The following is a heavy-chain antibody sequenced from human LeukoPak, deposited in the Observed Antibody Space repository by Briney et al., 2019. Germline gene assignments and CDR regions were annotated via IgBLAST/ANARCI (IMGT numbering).Heavy chain of an antibody. J-gene: IGHJ4*02. CDR1: GFTFGDYG. V-gene: IGHV3-49*03. D-gene: IGHD5-12*01. CDR3: SRAAGYDFILEY. Sequence: GGSLGLSCAASGFTFGDYGMSWFRQAPGKGLGWVGFIRSEAHDTTPQYGASVQGRFTISKDDSRRIAFLQMSSLKTEDTAVYYCSRAAGYDFILEYWGQGTLVTVSS. CDR2: IRSEAHDTTP.